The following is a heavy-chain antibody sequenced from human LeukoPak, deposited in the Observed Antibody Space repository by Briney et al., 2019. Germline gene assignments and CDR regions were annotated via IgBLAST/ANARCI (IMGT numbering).Heavy chain of an antibody. CDR1: GFTFSNYG. CDR3: AKLGQLVPEN. CDR2: IWYDGSNK. V-gene: IGHV3-33*06. J-gene: IGHJ4*02. Sequence: GGSLRLSCAASGFTFSNYGMHWVRQAPGKGLECVAVIWYDGSNKCYADSVKGRFTISRDNSKNTLYLQMNSLRAEDTAVYYCAKLGQLVPENWGQGALVTVSS. D-gene: IGHD6-6*01.